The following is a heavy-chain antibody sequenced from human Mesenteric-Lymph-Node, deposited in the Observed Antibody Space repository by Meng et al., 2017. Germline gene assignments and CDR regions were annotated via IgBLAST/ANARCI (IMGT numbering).Heavy chain of an antibody. CDR2: INPSGGST. V-gene: IGHV1-46*01. CDR3: ARVPGQQLEGMMYFDY. Sequence: SVKVSCKTSGYTFTSYYMHWVRQAPGQGLEWMGIINPSGGSTSYAQKFQGRVTMTRDTSTSTVYMELSSLRSEDTAVYYCARVPGQQLEGMMYFDYWGQGTLVTVSS. J-gene: IGHJ4*02. CDR1: GYTFTSYY. D-gene: IGHD6-13*01.